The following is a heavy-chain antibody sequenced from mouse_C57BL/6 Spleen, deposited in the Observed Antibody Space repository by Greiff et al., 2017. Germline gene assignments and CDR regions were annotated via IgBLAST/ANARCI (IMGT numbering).Heavy chain of an antibody. D-gene: IGHD2-4*01. CDR1: GFNIKNTY. V-gene: IGHV14-3*01. Sequence: DVQLQESVAELVRPGASVKSSCTASGFNIKNTYMHLVKQRPEQGLEWIGRIDPANGNTKYSPKFQGKATITADTSSNIAYLQLSSLTSEDTTIYYCAPLIYYDYDNYAMDYWGQVASGTVSS. CDR3: APLIYYDYDNYAMDY. J-gene: IGHJ4*01. CDR2: IDPANGNT.